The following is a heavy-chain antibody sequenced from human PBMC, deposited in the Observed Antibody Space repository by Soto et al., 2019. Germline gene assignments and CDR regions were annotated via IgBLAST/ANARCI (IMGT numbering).Heavy chain of an antibody. J-gene: IGHJ6*03. CDR3: ARASARYMDV. CDR1: GGSFSGYY. V-gene: IGHV4-34*01. D-gene: IGHD2-15*01. CDR2: INHSGST. Sequence: SETLSLTCAVYGGSFSGYYWSWIRQPPGKGLEWIGEINHSGSTNYNPSLKSRVTISVDTSKNQFSLKLSSVTAADTAVYYCARASARYMDVWGKGTTVTVSS.